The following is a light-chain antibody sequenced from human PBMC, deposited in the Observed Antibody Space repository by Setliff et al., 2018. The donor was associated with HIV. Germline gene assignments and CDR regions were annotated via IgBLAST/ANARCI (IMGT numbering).Light chain of an antibody. CDR2: GAS. Sequence: DIQMTQSPSSVSASVGDRVTITCRASQDVAFYLAWYQHKPGEAPKLPIYGASKLQSGVPSRFSGSGSGTYFTLTISSLQPEDFATYYCQQGQSFPLTLGGGTKVDIK. J-gene: IGKJ4*01. V-gene: IGKV1-12*01. CDR3: QQGQSFPLT. CDR1: QDVAFY.